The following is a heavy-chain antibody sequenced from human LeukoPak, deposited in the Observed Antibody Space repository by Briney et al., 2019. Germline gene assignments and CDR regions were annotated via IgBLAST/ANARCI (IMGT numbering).Heavy chain of an antibody. J-gene: IGHJ4*02. CDR3: ARDKDWNFD. D-gene: IGHD1-7*01. Sequence: PSQTLSLTCTVSGASISSGNYYWSWIRQPAGKGLEWIGRIYTSGSTHYNPSLRSRVTISVDTSKNQFSLKLRSVTAADTAVHYCARDKDWNFDWGQGTLVTVSS. CDR2: IYTSGST. V-gene: IGHV4-61*02. CDR1: GASISSGNYY.